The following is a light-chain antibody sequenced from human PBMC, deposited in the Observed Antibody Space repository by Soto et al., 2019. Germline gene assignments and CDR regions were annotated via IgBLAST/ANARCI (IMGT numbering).Light chain of an antibody. Sequence: VVFCHSPVTLSLSPGERATLSCRASQSVDSSYLACYQQKPSQAPRLLTYDASTTATRFPARFCGSGSGAAFFIIIISRQHPEYFAYYYYQQSYRTPLTFGGGTKVDIK. V-gene: IGKV3D-20*02. CDR1: QSVDSSY. CDR2: DAS. J-gene: IGKJ4*01. CDR3: QQSYRTPLT.